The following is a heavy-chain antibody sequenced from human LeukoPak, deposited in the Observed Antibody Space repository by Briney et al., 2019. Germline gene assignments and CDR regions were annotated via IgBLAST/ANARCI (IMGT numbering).Heavy chain of an antibody. CDR2: IIPIFGTA. V-gene: IGHV1-69*05. J-gene: IGHJ4*02. CDR3: ARSWGDSSGYQEYYFDY. CDR1: GGTFSSYA. Sequence: SVKVSCKASGGTFSSYAISWVRQAPGQGLEWMGGIIPIFGTANYAQKFQGRVTITTDESTSTAYMELSSLRSEDTAVYYCARSWGDSSGYQEYYFDYWGEGTLVTVSS. D-gene: IGHD3-22*01.